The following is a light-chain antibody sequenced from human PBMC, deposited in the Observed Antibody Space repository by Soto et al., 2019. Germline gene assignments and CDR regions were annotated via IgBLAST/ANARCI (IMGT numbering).Light chain of an antibody. CDR1: QSMSSY. CDR2: AAS. CDR3: QQSYSTPPRT. J-gene: IGKJ1*01. V-gene: IGKV1-39*01. Sequence: DIQMTQSPSSLSASVGDRVTITCRASQSMSSYLNWYQQKAGKVPKLLIYAASSLQSVVPSRLSGRGSATDFTLTLISLQPEDFATYYCQQSYSTPPRTFGQGTKVEIK.